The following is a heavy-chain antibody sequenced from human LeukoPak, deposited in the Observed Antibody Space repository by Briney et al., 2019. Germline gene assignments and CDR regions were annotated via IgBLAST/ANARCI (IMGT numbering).Heavy chain of an antibody. CDR3: ARENWGPRSHFDY. CDR2: INHSGST. J-gene: IGHJ4*02. D-gene: IGHD7-27*01. CDR1: GGSFSGYY. V-gene: IGHV4-34*01. Sequence: PSETLSLTCAVYGGSFSGYYWSWIRQPPGKGLEWIGEINHSGSTNYNPSLKSRVTISVDTSKNQFSLKLSSVTAADTAVYYCARENWGPRSHFDYWGQGTLVTVSS.